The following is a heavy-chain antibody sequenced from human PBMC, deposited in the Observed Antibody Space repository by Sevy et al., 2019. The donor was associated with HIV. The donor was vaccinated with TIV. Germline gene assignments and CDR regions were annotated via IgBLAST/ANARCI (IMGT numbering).Heavy chain of an antibody. D-gene: IGHD3-10*01. CDR1: VFTFSTYT. CDR3: ARPYGSGSWEAFDI. CDR2: ITFSSNYI. J-gene: IGHJ3*02. Sequence: GGSLRLSCAASVFTFSTYTMNWVRQAPGKGLEWLSSITFSSNYIYYADSVKGRFTISRDNAKKSLFLQMNSLRAEDTAVYYCARPYGSGSWEAFDIWGQGTMVTVSS. V-gene: IGHV3-21*01.